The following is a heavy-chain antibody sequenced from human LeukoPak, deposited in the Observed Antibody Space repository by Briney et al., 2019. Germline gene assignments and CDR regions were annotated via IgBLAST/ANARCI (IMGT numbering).Heavy chain of an antibody. CDR3: ARALTTVTDFDY. Sequence: GGSLRLSCAASGYIFSTSWMHWVRHAPGKGLVWVSRINSDGSSTSYADSVKGRFTISRDNAKNTLYLQMNSLRAEDTAVYYCARALTTVTDFDYWGQGTLVTVSS. CDR2: INSDGSST. J-gene: IGHJ4*02. V-gene: IGHV3-74*01. D-gene: IGHD4-11*01. CDR1: GYIFSTSW.